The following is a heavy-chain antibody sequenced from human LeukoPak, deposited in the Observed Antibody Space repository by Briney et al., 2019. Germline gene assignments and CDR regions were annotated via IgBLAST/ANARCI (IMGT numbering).Heavy chain of an antibody. CDR1: GFTFSSFA. D-gene: IGHD3-10*01. J-gene: IGHJ4*02. Sequence: GGSLRLSCAASGFTFSSFAMSWVRQAPGKGLEWVSAISGSGGSTYYADSVKGRFTISRDNSKNTLYLQMNSLRAEDTAVYYCAKDITMVRGVTLFDYWGQGTLVTVSS. CDR2: ISGSGGST. V-gene: IGHV3-23*01. CDR3: AKDITMVRGVTLFDY.